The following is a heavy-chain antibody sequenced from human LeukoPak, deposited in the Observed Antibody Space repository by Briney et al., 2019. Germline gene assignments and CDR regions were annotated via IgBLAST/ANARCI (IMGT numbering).Heavy chain of an antibody. CDR3: AREGGAIRFLEWLLSTDSYYYYMDV. J-gene: IGHJ6*03. CDR2: ISSSSSYI. CDR1: GFTFSSYS. V-gene: IGHV3-21*01. Sequence: GGSLRLPFAASGFTFSSYSMNWVRQAPGKGLEWVTSISSSSSYIYYADSVKGRFTISRDNAKNSLYLQMNSLRAEDTAVYYCAREGGAIRFLEWLLSTDSYYYYMDVWGKGTTVTVSS. D-gene: IGHD3-3*01.